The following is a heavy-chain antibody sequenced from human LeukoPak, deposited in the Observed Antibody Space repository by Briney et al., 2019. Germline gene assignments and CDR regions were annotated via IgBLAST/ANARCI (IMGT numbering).Heavy chain of an antibody. Sequence: RGSLRLSCTASGLTLSSHGMHWLRQAPGKGLEWVAFTRVDGNTHHYADSVKGRFTISRDTSKNTMYLQVSSLRPEDTAVYYCARDGGFVYGSLYYMDVWGTGTAVTVSS. J-gene: IGHJ6*03. D-gene: IGHD3-16*01. CDR3: ARDGGFVYGSLYYMDV. CDR2: TRVDGNTH. V-gene: IGHV3-30*02. CDR1: GLTLSSHG.